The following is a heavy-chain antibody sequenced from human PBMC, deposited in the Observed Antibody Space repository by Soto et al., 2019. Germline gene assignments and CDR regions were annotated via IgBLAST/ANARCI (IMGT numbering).Heavy chain of an antibody. CDR2: ISYDGSNK. V-gene: IGHV3-30*18. J-gene: IGHJ4*02. CDR3: ANAYGDYVPFDY. CDR1: GFTFSNYG. Sequence: QVQLVESGGGVVQPGRSLRLSCADSGFTFSNYGMHWVRQAPGKGLEWVAVISYDGSNKYYAESVKGRFTISRDNSENTMYLQMNSLRAEDTAVYYCANAYGDYVPFDYWGQGTLVTVSS. D-gene: IGHD4-17*01.